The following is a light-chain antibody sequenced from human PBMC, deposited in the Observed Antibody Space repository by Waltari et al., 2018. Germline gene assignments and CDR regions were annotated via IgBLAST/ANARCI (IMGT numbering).Light chain of an antibody. Sequence: QLVLTQSPSASASLGASVKLSCTLSSGHSNYAITGHQQETGKGLRHLMRVNSDGSHSKGDGIPDRFSGSSSGAERYLIISSLQSEDEADYYCQTWDTGRGVFGGGTKLTVL. J-gene: IGLJ3*02. CDR2: VNSDGSH. CDR3: QTWDTGRGV. CDR1: SGHSNYA. V-gene: IGLV4-69*01.